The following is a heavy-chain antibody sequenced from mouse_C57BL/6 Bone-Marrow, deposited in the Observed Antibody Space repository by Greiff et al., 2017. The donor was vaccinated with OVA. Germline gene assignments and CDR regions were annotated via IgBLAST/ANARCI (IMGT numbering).Heavy chain of an antibody. D-gene: IGHD1-1*01. Sequence: VQLQQSGPELVKPGASVKISCKASGYAFSRSWLNWVKQRPGKGLEWIGRIYPGDGDTKYKGKVKGKTTLTPDKPYSTAYMHLSSLTSEDAAVYFCARTTVVASDYWGQGTTLPVSS. CDR3: ARTTVVASDY. CDR1: GYAFSRSW. CDR2: IYPGDGDT. J-gene: IGHJ2*01. V-gene: IGHV1-82*01.